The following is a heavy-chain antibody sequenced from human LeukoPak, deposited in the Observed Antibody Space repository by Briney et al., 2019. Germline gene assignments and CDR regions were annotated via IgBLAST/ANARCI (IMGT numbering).Heavy chain of an antibody. D-gene: IGHD6-6*01. V-gene: IGHV3-48*01. CDR1: GFTFSSYS. J-gene: IGHJ5*02. CDR2: ITPSSSTI. Sequence: GGSLRLSCAAPGFTFSSYSMNWVRQAPGKGLEWVSYITPSSSTIYYADSVKGRFTISRDSAKNSLYLQMNSLRAEDTAVYYCARGYGSSRGYWFDPWGQGTLVTVSS. CDR3: ARGYGSSRGYWFDP.